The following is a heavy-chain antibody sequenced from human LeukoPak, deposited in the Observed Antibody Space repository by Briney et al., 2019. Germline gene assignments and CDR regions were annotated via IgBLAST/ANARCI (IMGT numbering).Heavy chain of an antibody. CDR1: GFTFSNYA. V-gene: IGHV3-23*01. J-gene: IGHJ4*02. CDR2: ISGSGGST. D-gene: IGHD1-26*01. CDR3: ARALSGSYFEWGY. Sequence: GGSLRLSCAASGFTFSNYAMSWVRQAPGKGLEWVSAISGSGGSTYYADSVKGRFTISRDNSKNTLYLQMNSLRAEDTAVYYCARALSGSYFEWGYWGQGTLVTVSS.